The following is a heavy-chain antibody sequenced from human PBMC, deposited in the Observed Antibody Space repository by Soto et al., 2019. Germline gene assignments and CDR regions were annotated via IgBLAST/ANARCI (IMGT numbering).Heavy chain of an antibody. D-gene: IGHD6-6*01. CDR2: IYDSGST. CDR3: ARGSSSYYDYGMDV. J-gene: IGHJ6*02. V-gene: IGHV4-30-2*01. CDR1: GDSISRGGYS. Sequence: SETLSLTCTVSGDSISRGGYSWTWIRQPPGKALEWIGNIYDSGSTSHNPSLKSRVTISVDRSKNQFSLKLTSVTAADTAVYFCARGSSSYYDYGMDVWGQGTTVTVSS.